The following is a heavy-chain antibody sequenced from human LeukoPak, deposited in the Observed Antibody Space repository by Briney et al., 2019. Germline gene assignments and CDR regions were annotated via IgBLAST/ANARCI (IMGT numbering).Heavy chain of an antibody. D-gene: IGHD1-26*01. Sequence: GGSLRLSCAASGXTVSSNYXXWXXXAXGKGLEWVSIIYSGGSTYCADSVKGRFTISRDNAKNSLYLQMNSLRAEDTAVYYCARGRGDYWGQGTLVTVSS. CDR1: GXTVSSNY. CDR2: IYSGGST. CDR3: ARGRGDY. V-gene: IGHV3-66*01. J-gene: IGHJ4*02.